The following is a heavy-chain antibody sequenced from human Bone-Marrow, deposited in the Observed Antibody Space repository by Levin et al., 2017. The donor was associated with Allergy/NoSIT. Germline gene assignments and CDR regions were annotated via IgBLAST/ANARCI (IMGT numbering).Heavy chain of an antibody. Sequence: GGSLRLSCAASGFPFGDFALSWLRQAPGRGLEWVGFVRSKGYGGATQVAASVRDRFSISRDDSKSIVYLQMNSLKIEDTGVYYCARDLSRILPDAFDIWGQGTMVTVSS. CDR3: ARDLSRILPDAFDI. V-gene: IGHV3-49*03. CDR1: GFPFGDFA. J-gene: IGHJ3*02. CDR2: VRSKGYGGAT.